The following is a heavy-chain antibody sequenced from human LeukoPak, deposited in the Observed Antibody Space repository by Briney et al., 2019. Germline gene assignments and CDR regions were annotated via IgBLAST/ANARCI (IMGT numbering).Heavy chain of an antibody. D-gene: IGHD6-19*01. J-gene: IGHJ4*02. CDR2: ISYDSNNK. V-gene: IGHV3-30*04. CDR1: GFSFSSCA. Sequence: GGSLRLSCAASGFSFSSCAMHWVRQAPGKGLEWVTVISYDSNNKYYADSVKGRFTISRDNSKNRLYLQMNSLRPEDTAVYYCARGHSNGRHFDTWGQGTLVTASS. CDR3: ARGHSNGRHFDT.